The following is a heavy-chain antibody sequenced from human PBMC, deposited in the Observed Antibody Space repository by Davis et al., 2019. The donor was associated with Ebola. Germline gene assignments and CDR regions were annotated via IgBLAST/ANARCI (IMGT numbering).Heavy chain of an antibody. J-gene: IGHJ4*02. Sequence: GGSLRLSCAASGFTFSSYAMSWVRQAPGKGLEWVSAISGSGGSTYYADSVKGRFTISRDNSKNTLYLQMNSLRPEDTAVYYCAKDDRYNWNYLAVYWGQGTLVTVSS. V-gene: IGHV3-23*01. CDR2: ISGSGGST. CDR1: GFTFSSYA. CDR3: AKDDRYNWNYLAVY. D-gene: IGHD1-7*01.